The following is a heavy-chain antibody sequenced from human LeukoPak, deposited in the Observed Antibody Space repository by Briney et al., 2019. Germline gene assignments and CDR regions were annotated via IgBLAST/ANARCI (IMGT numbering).Heavy chain of an antibody. J-gene: IGHJ4*02. CDR1: GFTFSSYT. CDR3: AKDGGLWVSAHWGDS. D-gene: IGHD7-27*01. V-gene: IGHV3-23*01. CDR2: ITTSDGNT. Sequence: PGGSLRLSCAASGFTFSSYTMSWVRQAPGKGLEWVSTITTSDGNTYYADSVKGRFTVSRDNSKHTLFLQMNSLRAEDTAVYYCAKDGGLWVSAHWGDSWGRGTLVTVS.